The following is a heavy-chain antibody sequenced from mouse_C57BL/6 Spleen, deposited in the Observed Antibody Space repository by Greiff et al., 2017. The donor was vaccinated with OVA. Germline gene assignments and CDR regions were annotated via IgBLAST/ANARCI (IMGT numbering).Heavy chain of an antibody. CDR3: ARAKVGRWYFDG. Sequence: EVQLQQSGPELVKPGASVKISCKASGYTFTDYYMNWVKQSHGKSLEWIGDINPNNGGTSYNQKFKGKATLTVDKSSSTAYMELRSLTSEDSAVYDCARAKVGRWYFDGWGTGTTVTVSS. CDR1: GYTFTDYY. D-gene: IGHD4-1*01. J-gene: IGHJ1*03. V-gene: IGHV1-26*01. CDR2: INPNNGGT.